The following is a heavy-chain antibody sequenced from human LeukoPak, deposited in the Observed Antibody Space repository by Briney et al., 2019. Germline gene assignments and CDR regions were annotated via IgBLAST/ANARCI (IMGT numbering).Heavy chain of an antibody. V-gene: IGHV1-18*01. Sequence: APVKVSCKASRYTFTSYGISWVRQAPGQGLEWMGWISAYNGNTNYAQKLQGRVTMTTDTSTSTAYMELRSLRSDDTAVYYCAGATTAYYYYGTDVWGQGTTVTVSS. J-gene: IGHJ6*02. D-gene: IGHD1-26*01. CDR1: RYTFTSYG. CDR3: AGATTAYYYYGTDV. CDR2: ISAYNGNT.